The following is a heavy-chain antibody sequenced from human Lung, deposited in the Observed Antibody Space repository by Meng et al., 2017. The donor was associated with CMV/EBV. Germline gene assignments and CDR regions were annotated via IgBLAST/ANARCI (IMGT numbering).Heavy chain of an antibody. D-gene: IGHD2/OR15-2a*01. V-gene: IGHV1-8*01. CDR1: GYTFSNYD. J-gene: IGHJ6*02. CDR3: ARGQVQCSTINCHDYRFSGMEV. Sequence: ASXXVSXKASGYTFSNYDIIWVRQDSGQGLEWVGWMNPNRGNTAYAQKFQGRVTMTRDTSTSIAYMELSSLRSGDTAVYYCARGQVQCSTINCHDYRFSGMEVWXPGTXVTVSS. CDR2: MNPNRGNT.